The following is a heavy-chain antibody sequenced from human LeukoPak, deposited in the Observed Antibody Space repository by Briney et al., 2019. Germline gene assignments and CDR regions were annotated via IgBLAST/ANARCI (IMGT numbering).Heavy chain of an antibody. CDR1: GGSISSSSYY. CDR3: ARPKGTAFDI. D-gene: IGHD3-10*01. V-gene: IGHV4-39*01. J-gene: IGHJ3*02. CDR2: IYYSGST. Sequence: SETLSLTCTVSGGSISSSSYYWGWIRQPPGRGLEWIGSIYYSGSTYYNPSLKSRVTISVDTSKNQFSLKLSSVTAADTAVYYCARPKGTAFDIWGQGTMVTVSS.